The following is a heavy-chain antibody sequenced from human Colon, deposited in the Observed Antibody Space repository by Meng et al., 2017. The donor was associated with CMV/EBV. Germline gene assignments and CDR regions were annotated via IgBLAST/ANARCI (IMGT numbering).Heavy chain of an antibody. D-gene: IGHD6-6*01. CDR1: GGTFSSYA. Sequence: SGGTFSSYALSWVRQAPGQELEWMGGIIPILGIANYAQKFQGRVTITADKSTSTAYMGLSSLRSEDTAVYYCARDTLGAARLRWFDPWGQGTLVTVSS. CDR2: IIPILGIA. J-gene: IGHJ5*02. V-gene: IGHV1-69*10. CDR3: ARDTLGAARLRWFDP.